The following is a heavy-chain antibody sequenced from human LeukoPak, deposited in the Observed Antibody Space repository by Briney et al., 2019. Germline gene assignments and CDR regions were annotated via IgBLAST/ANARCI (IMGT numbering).Heavy chain of an antibody. CDR3: ARDVGPFGELLFPFDY. CDR1: GFTFSSYS. CDR2: ISSSSSYI. Sequence: GGSLRLSCAASGFTFSSYSMNWVRQAPGKGLEWVSSISSSSSYIYYADSVKGRFTISRDNAKNSLYLQMNSLRAEDTAVYYCARDVGPFGELLFPFDYWGQGTLVTVSS. D-gene: IGHD3-10*01. J-gene: IGHJ4*02. V-gene: IGHV3-21*01.